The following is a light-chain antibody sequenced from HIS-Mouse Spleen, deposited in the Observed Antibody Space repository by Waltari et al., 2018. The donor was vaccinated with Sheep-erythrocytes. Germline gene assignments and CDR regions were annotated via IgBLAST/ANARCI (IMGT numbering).Light chain of an antibody. CDR1: SSDVGGYNY. Sequence: QSALTQPPSASGSPGQSVTISCTGTSSDVGGYNYVSWYQQHPGKAPTLMIYEVSKRPSVVPDRFSGSKSGNTASLTVAGLQAEDEADYYCSSYAGSNNWVFGGGTKLTVL. CDR2: EVS. V-gene: IGLV2-8*01. J-gene: IGLJ3*02. CDR3: SSYAGSNNWV.